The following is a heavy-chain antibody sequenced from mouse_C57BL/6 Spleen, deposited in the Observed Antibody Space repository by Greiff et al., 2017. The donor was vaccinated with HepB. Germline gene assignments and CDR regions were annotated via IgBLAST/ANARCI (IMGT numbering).Heavy chain of an antibody. V-gene: IGHV1-81*01. CDR2: IYPRSGNT. D-gene: IGHD1-1*01. Sequence: QVQLQQSGAELARPGASVKLSCKASGYTFTSYGISWVKQRTGQGLEWIGEIYPRSGNTYYNEKFKGKATLTADKSSSTAYMELRSLTSEDSAVYFCCYYGSSYVTWFAYWGQGTLVTVSA. CDR1: GYTFTSYG. CDR3: CYYGSSYVTWFAY. J-gene: IGHJ3*01.